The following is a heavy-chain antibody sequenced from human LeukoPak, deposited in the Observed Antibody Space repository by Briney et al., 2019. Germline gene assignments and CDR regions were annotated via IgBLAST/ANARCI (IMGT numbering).Heavy chain of an antibody. CDR3: AREGSSWSNWFDP. D-gene: IGHD6-13*01. Sequence: KPSETLSLSCSVSGASVSSSSYFWAWIRQPPGKGLEWIGEINHSGSTNYNPSLKSRVTISVDTSKNQFSLKLSSVTAADTAVYYCAREGSSWSNWFDPWGQGTLVTVSS. J-gene: IGHJ5*02. CDR1: GASVSSSSYF. CDR2: INHSGST. V-gene: IGHV4-39*07.